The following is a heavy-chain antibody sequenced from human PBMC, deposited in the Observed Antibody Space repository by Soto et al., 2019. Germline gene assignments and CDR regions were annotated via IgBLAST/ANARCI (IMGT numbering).Heavy chain of an antibody. J-gene: IGHJ6*02. V-gene: IGHV5-51*01. CDR2: IYAGDSDA. Sequence: PGESLKISCKVSGYSFSSYWIGWVRQMPEKGLEWMGIIYAGDSDARYSPSFQGQVTISADKSISTAYLQWSSLKASDTAIYYCARTPHDTSGHYSALGYFYYGMEVWGQGTTVTVSS. CDR1: GYSFSSYW. CDR3: ARTPHDTSGHYSALGYFYYGMEV. D-gene: IGHD3-22*01.